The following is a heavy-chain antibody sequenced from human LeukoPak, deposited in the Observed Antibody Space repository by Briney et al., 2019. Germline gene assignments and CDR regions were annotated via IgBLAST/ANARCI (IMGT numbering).Heavy chain of an antibody. CDR1: GGTFSSYT. Sequence: ASVKVSCKASGGTFSSYTIGWVRQAPGQGLEWMGRIIPILGIANYAQKFQGRVTITADKSTSTAYMELSSLRSEDTAVYYCAQDDILTGYPGGWFDPWGQGTLVTVSS. CDR3: AQDDILTGYPGGWFDP. CDR2: IIPILGIA. D-gene: IGHD3-9*01. V-gene: IGHV1-69*02. J-gene: IGHJ5*02.